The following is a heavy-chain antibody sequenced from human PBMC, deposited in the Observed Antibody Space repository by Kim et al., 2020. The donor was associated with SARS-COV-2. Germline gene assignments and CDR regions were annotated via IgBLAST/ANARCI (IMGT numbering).Heavy chain of an antibody. CDR3: ARDEGRWFDP. CDR2: ST. V-gene: IGHV4-30-2*05. J-gene: IGHJ5*02. Sequence: STYYNPSLKSRVTISVDTSKNQFSLKLSSVTAADTAVYYCARDEGRWFDPWGQGTLVTVSS.